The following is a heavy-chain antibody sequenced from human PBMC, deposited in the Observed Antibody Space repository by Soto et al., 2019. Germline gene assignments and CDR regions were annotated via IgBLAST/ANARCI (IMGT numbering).Heavy chain of an antibody. D-gene: IGHD3-16*01. Sequence: QVQLEESGGGVVQPGRSLRLSCAASGFTFNTYGMHWVRQAPGKGLEWVAVISYDGSDKYYADSVKGRFTICRDNSKNTLYLQMNSLRAEDTAVYYCAKAQRGSGTHFDYWGQGTLVTVSS. CDR2: ISYDGSDK. V-gene: IGHV3-30*18. CDR3: AKAQRGSGTHFDY. J-gene: IGHJ4*02. CDR1: GFTFNTYG.